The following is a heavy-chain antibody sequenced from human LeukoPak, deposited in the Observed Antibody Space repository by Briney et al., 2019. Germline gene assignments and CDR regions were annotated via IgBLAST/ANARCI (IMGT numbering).Heavy chain of an antibody. CDR2: IKHSGST. CDR1: GGLFSGYY. V-gene: IGHV4-34*01. CDR3: ARSMVRTYYYYMDV. D-gene: IGHD3-10*01. Sequence: PSETLPLTCAVYGGLFSGYYWRWIRQPTGKGVEWIGEIKHSGSTNYTPSLKSRVTISVDTSKNQFSLKLSSVTAADTAVYYCARSMVRTYYYYMDVWGKGTTVTVSS. J-gene: IGHJ6*03.